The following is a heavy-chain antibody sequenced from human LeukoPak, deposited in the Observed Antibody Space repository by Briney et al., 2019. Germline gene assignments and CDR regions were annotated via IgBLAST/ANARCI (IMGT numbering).Heavy chain of an antibody. V-gene: IGHV3-23*01. Sequence: AGGSLRLSCAASGFTFSNYAITWVGQAPGKGLDWVSVVGSGGGGTYYADSVTGRFTISRDKSKNTVYLQMNSLRAEDTAVYFCADYIWGSYRHYFDSWGQGTLVTVSS. CDR2: VGSGGGGT. CDR3: ADYIWGSYRHYFDS. D-gene: IGHD3-16*02. J-gene: IGHJ4*02. CDR1: GFTFSNYA.